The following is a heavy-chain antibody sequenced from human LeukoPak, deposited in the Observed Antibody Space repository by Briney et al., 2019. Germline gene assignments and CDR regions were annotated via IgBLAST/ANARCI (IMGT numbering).Heavy chain of an antibody. CDR3: ARHSGDDILTGYYNRLAFDI. D-gene: IGHD3-9*01. J-gene: IGHJ3*02. CDR1: GGSFSGYY. Sequence: PSETLSLTCAVYGGSFSGYYWSWIRQPPGKGLEWIGEINHSGSTNYNPSLKSRVTISVDTSKNQFSLKLSSVTAADTAVYYCARHSGDDILTGYYNRLAFDIWGQGTMVTVSS. V-gene: IGHV4-34*01. CDR2: INHSGST.